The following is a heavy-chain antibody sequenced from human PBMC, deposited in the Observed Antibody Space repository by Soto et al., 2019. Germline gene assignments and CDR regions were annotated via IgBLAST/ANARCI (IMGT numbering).Heavy chain of an antibody. D-gene: IGHD1-1*01. CDR2: ISSYNSNNGDT. V-gene: IGHV1-18*04. Sequence: ASVKVSCKTSGYTFSNYAISWVRQAPGQGLEWMGWISSYNSNNGDTKSAQMLQGRVTMTIDTSATTAYMELRSLRSGGTAVYYCARAELERGEVGYFGMDVWGQGTTVTVSS. CDR1: GYTFSNYA. CDR3: ARAELERGEVGYFGMDV. J-gene: IGHJ6*02.